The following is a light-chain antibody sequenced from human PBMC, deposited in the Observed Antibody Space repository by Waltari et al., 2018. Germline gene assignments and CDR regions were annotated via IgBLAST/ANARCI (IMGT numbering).Light chain of an antibody. V-gene: IGKV1-39*01. CDR1: QSITNF. CDR3: QQSYNTPRT. CDR2: AAS. J-gene: IGKJ4*01. Sequence: DIQMTQSPSSLSASVGDRVTITCRASQSITNFLNWYQQRPGKAPKLLIYAASILQSGVPAKFSGSGSETDFTLTISSLQPEDFATYYCQQSYNTPRTFGGGTKVEIK.